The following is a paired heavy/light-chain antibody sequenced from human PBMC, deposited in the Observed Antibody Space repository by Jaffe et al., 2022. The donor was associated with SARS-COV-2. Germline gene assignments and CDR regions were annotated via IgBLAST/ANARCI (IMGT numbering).Heavy chain of an antibody. CDR3: VRNKDWYYFDS. D-gene: IGHD3-9*01. Sequence: QVQLVQSGSELKKPGASVKVSCKASGYTFSTYDMNWVRQAPGQGLEWMGWINTDTGNPTYAQGFRGRFVFSLDASVSTAYLQIHSLKADDTAVYYCVRNKDWYYFDSWGQGTLVSVSS. V-gene: IGHV7-4-1*01. CDR2: INTDTGNP. J-gene: IGHJ4*02. CDR1: GYTFSTYD.
Light chain of an antibody. J-gene: IGKJ2*01. V-gene: IGKV4-1*01. Sequence: DIVMTQSPDSLAVSLGERATINCKSSQSVLNSSKNKNYIAWYQQRPGQPPKLLIRWASTRESGVPDRFSGSGSGTDFTLTISSLQAEDVAVYYCQQYYTGVLFGQGTKLEIK. CDR2: WAS. CDR3: QQYYTGVL. CDR1: QSVLNSSKNKNY.